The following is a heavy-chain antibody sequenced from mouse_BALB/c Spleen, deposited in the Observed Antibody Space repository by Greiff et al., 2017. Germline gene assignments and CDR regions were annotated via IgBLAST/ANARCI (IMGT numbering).Heavy chain of an antibody. CDR1: GFTFSSFG. V-gene: IGHV5-17*02. Sequence: EVMLVESGGGLVQPGGSRKLSCAASGFTFSSFGMHWVRQAPEKGLEWVAYISSGSSTIYYADTVKGRFTISRDNPKNTLFLQMTSLRSEDTAMYYCARSGGKGNWYFDVWGAGTTVTVSS. J-gene: IGHJ1*01. CDR3: ARSGGKGNWYFDV. CDR2: ISSGSSTI. D-gene: IGHD2-1*01.